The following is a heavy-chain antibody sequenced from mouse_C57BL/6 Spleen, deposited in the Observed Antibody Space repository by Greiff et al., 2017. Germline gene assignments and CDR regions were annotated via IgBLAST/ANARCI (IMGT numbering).Heavy chain of an antibody. CDR1: GFNIKDDY. J-gene: IGHJ3*01. Sequence: VQLQQSGAELVRPGASVKLSCTASGFNIKDDYMHWVKQRPEQGLEWIGWIDPENGDTEYASKFQGKATITVDTSSNTAFLHLNRLTSEDTAVYYCTTLHYYSSPAWFAYWGQGTLVTVSA. CDR3: TTLHYYSSPAWFAY. D-gene: IGHD1-1*01. V-gene: IGHV14-4*01. CDR2: IDPENGDT.